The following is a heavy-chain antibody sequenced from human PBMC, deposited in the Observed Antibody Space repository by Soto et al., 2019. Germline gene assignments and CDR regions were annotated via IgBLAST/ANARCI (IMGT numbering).Heavy chain of an antibody. CDR1: GFTFSSYG. D-gene: IGHD3-10*01. J-gene: IGHJ5*02. Sequence: QVQLVESGGGVVQPGRSLRLSCAASGFTFSSYGMHWVRQAPGKGLEWVAVIWYDGSNKYYADSVKGRFTISRDNSKNTQYLQMNSLRAEDTAVYYCARAGGLGWFDPWGQGTLVTVSS. V-gene: IGHV3-33*01. CDR3: ARAGGLGWFDP. CDR2: IWYDGSNK.